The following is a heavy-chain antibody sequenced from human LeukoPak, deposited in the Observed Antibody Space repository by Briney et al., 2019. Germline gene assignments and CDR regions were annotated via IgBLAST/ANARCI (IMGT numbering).Heavy chain of an antibody. CDR2: MNPNSGNT. D-gene: IGHD3-22*01. V-gene: IGHV1-8*01. CDR1: GYTFTSYD. J-gene: IGHJ4*02. CDR3: ARLDMYYYDSSGYYYLGTPGYYFDY. Sequence: GASVKVSCKASGYTFTSYDINWVRQATGQGLEWMGWMNPNSGNTGYAQKFQGRVTKTRNTSISTAYMELSSLRSEDTAVYYCARLDMYYYDSSGYYYLGTPGYYFDYWGQGTLVTVSS.